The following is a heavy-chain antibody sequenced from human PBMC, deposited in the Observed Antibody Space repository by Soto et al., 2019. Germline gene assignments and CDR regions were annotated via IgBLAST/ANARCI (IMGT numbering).Heavy chain of an antibody. CDR1: GGSFSGYY. CDR3: ARGGGYDLYFDY. J-gene: IGHJ4*02. Sequence: PSETLSLTCAVFGGSFSGYYWTWIRQPPGKGLEWIGEINHSGGTNYNPSLKSRVTLSVDTSKNQFSLKLSFVTAADTAVYYCARGGGYDLYFDYWGQGALVTVSS. V-gene: IGHV4-34*01. D-gene: IGHD5-12*01. CDR2: INHSGGT.